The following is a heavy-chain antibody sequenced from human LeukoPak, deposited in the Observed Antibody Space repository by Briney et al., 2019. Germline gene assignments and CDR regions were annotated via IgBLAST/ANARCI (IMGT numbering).Heavy chain of an antibody. CDR2: ISGSGGNT. J-gene: IGHJ4*02. CDR1: GFTFSSYW. CDR3: AKDRVLGASYYFDY. Sequence: GGSLRLSCAASGFTFSSYWMSWVRQAPGKGLEWVSAISGSGGNTYYADSVKGRFTISRDNSKNTLYLQMNSLRAEDTAVYYRAKDRVLGASYYFDYWGQGTLVTVSS. D-gene: IGHD3-16*01. V-gene: IGHV3-23*01.